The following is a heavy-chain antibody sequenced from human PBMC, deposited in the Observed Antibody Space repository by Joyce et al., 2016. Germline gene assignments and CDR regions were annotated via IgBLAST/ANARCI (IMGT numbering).Heavy chain of an antibody. CDR3: AKDPRNYGVY. CDR2: IYHRGRT. CDR1: GDSISSGYY. D-gene: IGHD4-17*01. J-gene: IGHJ4*02. Sequence: QVQLQESGPGLVKPSETLSLTCVVSGDSISSGYYWGWIRQPPGKGLEWIGSIYHRGRTYYNPSLKSRVTMSVDTSKNQFSLNLSSVTAADTAVYYCAKDPRNYGVYWGQGTLVTVSS. V-gene: IGHV4-38-2*02.